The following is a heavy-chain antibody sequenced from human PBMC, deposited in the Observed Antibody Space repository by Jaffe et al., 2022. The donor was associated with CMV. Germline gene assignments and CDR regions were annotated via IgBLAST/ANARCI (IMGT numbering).Heavy chain of an antibody. CDR3: ARHGKGATSSWYSLDY. J-gene: IGHJ4*02. CDR1: GGSISSYY. Sequence: QVQLQESGPGLVKPSETLSLTCTVSGGSISSYYWSWIRQPPGKGLEWIGYIYYSGSTNYNPSLKSRVTISVDTSKNQFSLKLSSVTAADTAVYYCARHGKGATSSWYSLDYWGQGTLVTVSS. D-gene: IGHD6-13*01. CDR2: IYYSGST. V-gene: IGHV4-59*08.